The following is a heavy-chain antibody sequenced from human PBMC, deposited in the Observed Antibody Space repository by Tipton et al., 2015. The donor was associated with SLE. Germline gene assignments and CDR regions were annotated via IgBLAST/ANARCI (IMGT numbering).Heavy chain of an antibody. CDR1: SGSVSSGSYY. Sequence: LRLSCTVSSGSVSSGSYYWSWIRQPPGKGLEWIGYIYYSGTTNFNPSLKSRVTISVDTSKNQFSLKLSSVTAADTAVYYCAREGGGSYFDGAFDIWGQGTMVTVSS. CDR2: IYYSGTT. J-gene: IGHJ3*02. V-gene: IGHV4-61*01. D-gene: IGHD1-26*01. CDR3: AREGGGSYFDGAFDI.